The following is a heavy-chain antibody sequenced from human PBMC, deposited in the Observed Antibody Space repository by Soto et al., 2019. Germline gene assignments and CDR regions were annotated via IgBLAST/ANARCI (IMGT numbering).Heavy chain of an antibody. CDR1: GDIVSSNSAA. CDR3: ARVPAVAWVYAFDI. D-gene: IGHD6-19*01. Sequence: QALSLPFAISGDIVSSNSAAWNLIRHSPSRGLEWLGRTYYRSKWYNDYAVSVKSRITINPDTSKNQFSLQLNSVTPEDTAVYYCARVPAVAWVYAFDIWGQGTMVIVSS. J-gene: IGHJ3*02. CDR2: TYYRSKWYN. V-gene: IGHV6-1*01.